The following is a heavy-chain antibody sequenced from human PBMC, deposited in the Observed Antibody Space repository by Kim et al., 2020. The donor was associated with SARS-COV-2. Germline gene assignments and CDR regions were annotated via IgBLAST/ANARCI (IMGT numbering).Heavy chain of an antibody. V-gene: IGHV3-74*01. J-gene: IGHJ4*02. CDR3: ARSKYITSSLEY. Sequence: NYAGAVKGRFTVSRDNAKNTLYLQMNTLRAEDTAVYFCARSKYITSSLEYWGQGTLVTVSS. D-gene: IGHD6-6*01.